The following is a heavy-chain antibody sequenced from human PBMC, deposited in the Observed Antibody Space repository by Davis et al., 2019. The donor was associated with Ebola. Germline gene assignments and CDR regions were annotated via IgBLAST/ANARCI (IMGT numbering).Heavy chain of an antibody. D-gene: IGHD6-13*01. Sequence: SETLSLTCTVSGGSISSSSYYWGWIRQPPGKGLEWIGSIYYSGSTYYNPSLKSRVTISVDTSKNQFSLKLSSVTAADTAVYYCARPTTDAAAGTGWFDPWGQGTLVTVSS. J-gene: IGHJ5*02. CDR2: IYYSGST. V-gene: IGHV4-39*01. CDR3: ARPTTDAAAGTGWFDP. CDR1: GGSISSSSYY.